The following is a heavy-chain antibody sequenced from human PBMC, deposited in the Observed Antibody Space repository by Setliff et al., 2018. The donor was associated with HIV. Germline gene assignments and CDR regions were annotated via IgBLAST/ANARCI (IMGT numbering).Heavy chain of an antibody. V-gene: IGHV1-69*05. CDR2: IIPIFGTA. CDR3: ARGPGIAAAGTRTHFFDY. D-gene: IGHD6-13*01. J-gene: IGHJ4*02. Sequence: GASVKVSCKASGYTFTSYGISWVRQAPGQGLEWMGGIIPIFGTANYAQKFQGRVTITTDESTSTAYMELSSLRSEDTAVYYCARGPGIAAAGTRTHFFDYWGQGTLVTVSS. CDR1: GYTFTSYG.